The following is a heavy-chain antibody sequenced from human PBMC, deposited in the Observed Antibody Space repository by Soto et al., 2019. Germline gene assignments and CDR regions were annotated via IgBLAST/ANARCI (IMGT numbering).Heavy chain of an antibody. J-gene: IGHJ4*02. Sequence: GGSLRLSCAASGITFRSYSMSWVRQAPGKGLEWVASITSDSSDIYYEDSVKGRLTISRDNGENSLYLQMTSLRAEDTGVYYCATTYCSGGYCFSSEYWGQGVLVTVSS. CDR2: ITSDSSDI. CDR3: ATTYCSGGYCFSSEY. CDR1: GITFRSYS. D-gene: IGHD2-15*01. V-gene: IGHV3-21*01.